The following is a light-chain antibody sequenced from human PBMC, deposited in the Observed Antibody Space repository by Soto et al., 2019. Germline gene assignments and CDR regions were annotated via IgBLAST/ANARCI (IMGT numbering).Light chain of an antibody. J-gene: IGLJ2*01. CDR1: SSDVGGYNF. CDR2: DVS. Sequence: QSVLTQPASVSGSPGQSITISCTGTSSDVGGYNFVSWYQQHPGKAPKLMIYDVSSRPSGVSNRFSGSKSGNTASLTISGLQPEDEADYYCGSYTGNSTLLFGGGTQLTVL. V-gene: IGLV2-14*03. CDR3: GSYTGNSTLL.